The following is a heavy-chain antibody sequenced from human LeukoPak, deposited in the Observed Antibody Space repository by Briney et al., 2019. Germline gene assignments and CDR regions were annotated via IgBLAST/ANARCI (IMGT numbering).Heavy chain of an antibody. CDR2: INSDGSST. Sequence: GGSLRLSCAASGFTFSSYWMHWVRQAPGKGLVWVSHINSDGSSTSYADSVKGRFTISRDNAKNTLYLQMNSLRAEDTAVYYCARDYRYSYSNWGQGTLVTDSS. V-gene: IGHV3-74*01. J-gene: IGHJ4*02. D-gene: IGHD5-18*01. CDR3: ARDYRYSYSN. CDR1: GFTFSSYW.